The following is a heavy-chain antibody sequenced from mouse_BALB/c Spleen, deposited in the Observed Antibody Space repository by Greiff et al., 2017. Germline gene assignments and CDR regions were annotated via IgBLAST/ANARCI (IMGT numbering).Heavy chain of an antibody. CDR1: GYSITSGYS. CDR2: IHYSGST. V-gene: IGHV3-1*02. D-gene: IGHD1-1*01. Sequence: EVKLVESGPDLVKPSQSLSLTCTVTGYSITSGYSWHWIRQFPGNKLEWMGYIHYSGSTNYNPSLKSRISITRDTSKNQFFLQLNSVTTEDTATYYCAREGYYYGSSYYYCDYWGQGTTLTVSS. CDR3: AREGYYYGSSYYYCDY. J-gene: IGHJ2*01.